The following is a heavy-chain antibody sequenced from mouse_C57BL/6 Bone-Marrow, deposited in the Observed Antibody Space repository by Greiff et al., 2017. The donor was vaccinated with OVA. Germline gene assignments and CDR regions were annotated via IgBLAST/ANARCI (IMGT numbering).Heavy chain of an antibody. CDR2: ISNLAYSI. CDR3: AGSYYSDYGFAY. J-gene: IGHJ3*01. CDR1: GFTFSDYG. D-gene: IGHD2-5*01. V-gene: IGHV5-15*01. Sequence: EVKLMESGGGLVQPGGSLKLSCAASGFTFSDYGMAWVRQAPRKGPEWVAFISNLAYSIYYADTVTGRFTISRENANNTLYLEMSSLRSEDTAMYYCAGSYYSDYGFAYWGQGTLVTVSA.